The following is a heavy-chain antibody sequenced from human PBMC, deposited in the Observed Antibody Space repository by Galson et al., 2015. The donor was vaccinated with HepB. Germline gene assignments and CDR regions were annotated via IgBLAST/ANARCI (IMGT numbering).Heavy chain of an antibody. Sequence: SLRLSCAASGLTFSSYWMSWVRQAPGKGLEWVANIKQDGSEKYYVDSMKGRFTISRDNAKNSLYLQMNSLRAEDTAVYYCATYCTNGVCYFDAFDIWGQGTMVTVSS. CDR2: IKQDGSEK. CDR1: GLTFSSYW. J-gene: IGHJ3*02. D-gene: IGHD2-8*01. V-gene: IGHV3-7*03. CDR3: ATYCTNGVCYFDAFDI.